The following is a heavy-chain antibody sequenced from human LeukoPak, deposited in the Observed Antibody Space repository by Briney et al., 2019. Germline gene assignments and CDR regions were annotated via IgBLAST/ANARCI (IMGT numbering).Heavy chain of an antibody. CDR1: GFTFSTYA. J-gene: IGHJ4*02. V-gene: IGHV3-30-3*01. Sequence: GGSLILSCAASGFTFSTYAIHWVRQAPGKGLEWVAVISYDGSNKYYADSVKGRFTISRDNSKNTLYLQMNSLRTEDTAVYYCARNFRRGDFDYWGQGTLVTVSS. CDR3: ARNFRRGDFDY. CDR2: ISYDGSNK. D-gene: IGHD3-10*01.